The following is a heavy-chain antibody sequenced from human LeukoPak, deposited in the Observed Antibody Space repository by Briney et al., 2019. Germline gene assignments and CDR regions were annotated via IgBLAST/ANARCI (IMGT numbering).Heavy chain of an antibody. V-gene: IGHV4-30-4*08. CDR1: GGSISRADNY. CDR3: ARDSDFWSGYYYFDY. CDR2: IYYSGST. Sequence: PSETLSLTCTVSGGSISRADNYWSWIRQPPGKGLEWIGYIYYSGSTYYNPSLKSRAAISIDTSKNQFSLKLSSVTAADTAVYYCARDSDFWSGYYYFDYWGQGTLVTVSS. D-gene: IGHD3-3*01. J-gene: IGHJ4*02.